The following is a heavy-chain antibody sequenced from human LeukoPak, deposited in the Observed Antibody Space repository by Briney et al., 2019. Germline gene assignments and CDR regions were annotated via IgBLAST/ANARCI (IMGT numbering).Heavy chain of an antibody. J-gene: IGHJ3*02. D-gene: IGHD3-10*01. Sequence: SETLSLTCAVYGGSFSGYYWSWIRQPPGKGLEWIVEINHSGSTNYNPSLKSRVTISVDTSKNQFSLKLSSVTAADTAVYYCARDMPRLYYYGSGSYYKGNAFDIWGQGTMVTVSS. CDR2: INHSGST. V-gene: IGHV4-34*01. CDR1: GGSFSGYY. CDR3: ARDMPRLYYYGSGSYYKGNAFDI.